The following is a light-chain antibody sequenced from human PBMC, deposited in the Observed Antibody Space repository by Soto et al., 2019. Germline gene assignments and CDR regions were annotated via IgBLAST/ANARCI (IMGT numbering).Light chain of an antibody. V-gene: IGKV3-11*01. CDR3: QQCYNWPQWT. J-gene: IGKJ1*01. CDR2: DAS. CDR1: QSVSSY. Sequence: EIVLTPSPATLSLSPGERATLSCRASQSVSSYLAWYQQKPGQAPRLLIYDASNRATGIPARFSGSGSGTDFTLTISSLEPEDFAVYYCQQCYNWPQWTFGQGTKVDIK.